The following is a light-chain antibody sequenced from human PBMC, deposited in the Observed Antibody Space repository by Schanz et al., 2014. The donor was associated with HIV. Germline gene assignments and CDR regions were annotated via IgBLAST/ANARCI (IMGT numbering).Light chain of an antibody. CDR2: GAS. V-gene: IGKV3-20*01. CDR3: QHYGTSFT. J-gene: IGKJ3*01. CDR1: QSITYNY. Sequence: IVLTQSPGTLSLSPGETATLSCRASQSITYNYLAWYQQKPGQAPRLLIYGASRRATGIPDRFSGSGSGTDFTLTVSRLEPEDFAVYFCQHYGTSFTFGPGTKVDIK.